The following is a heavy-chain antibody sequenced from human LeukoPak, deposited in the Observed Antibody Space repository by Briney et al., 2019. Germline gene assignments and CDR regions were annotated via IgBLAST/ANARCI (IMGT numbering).Heavy chain of an antibody. Sequence: ASVKVSCKASGYTFTGYYMHWVRQAPGQGLEWMGWINPSSGGTNYAQKFQGRVTMTRDTSTSTAYMELSRLRSDDTAVYYCAREGSSGWYPDYWGQGTLVTVSS. CDR2: INPSSGGT. V-gene: IGHV1-2*02. D-gene: IGHD6-19*01. CDR3: AREGSSGWYPDY. J-gene: IGHJ4*02. CDR1: GYTFTGYY.